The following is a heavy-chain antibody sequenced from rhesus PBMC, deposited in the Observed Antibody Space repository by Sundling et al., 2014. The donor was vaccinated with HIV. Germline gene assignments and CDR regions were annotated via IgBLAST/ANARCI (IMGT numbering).Heavy chain of an antibody. Sequence: QVQLQESGPGLVKPSETLSLNCAVSGSSISSGYGWNWIRQSPGKGLEWIGNVYYSGTNYLNPSLKSRVTLSVDTSKNQLSLKLSSVTAADTAVYYCATSSGWSSYFDYWGQGVLVTVSS. CDR2: VYYSGTN. CDR1: GSSISSGYG. D-gene: IGHD6-31*01. CDR3: ATSSGWSSYFDY. J-gene: IGHJ4*01. V-gene: IGHV4-127*01.